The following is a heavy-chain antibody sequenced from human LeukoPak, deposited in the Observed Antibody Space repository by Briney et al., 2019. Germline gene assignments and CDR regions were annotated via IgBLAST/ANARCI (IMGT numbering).Heavy chain of an antibody. CDR1: GGSISSSSCF. V-gene: IGHV4-39*01. CDR3: ARHQNTALVTAVLDY. J-gene: IGHJ4*02. D-gene: IGHD5-18*01. CDR2: IYYRGDT. Sequence: PSETLSLTCTVSGGSISSSSCFWGWIRQPPGKGLESIGNIYYRGDTYYNPSLKSRVTMSVDTSKNQFSLKLSSVTAADTAVYYCARHQNTALVTAVLDYWGQGTLVTVSS.